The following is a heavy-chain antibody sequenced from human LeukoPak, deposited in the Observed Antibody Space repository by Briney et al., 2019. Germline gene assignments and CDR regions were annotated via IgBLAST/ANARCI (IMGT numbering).Heavy chain of an antibody. CDR1: GGSVSSYY. D-gene: IGHD4-23*01. CDR2: IDYSGST. CDR3: ARLNGGN. J-gene: IGHJ4*02. V-gene: IGHV4-59*08. Sequence: SETLSLTCTVSGGSVSSYYWSWIRQPPGKGLEWIGYIDYSGSTAYNPSLNGRVAVSVDTSKNQFSLKLRSVTAADTAVYYCARLNGGNWGPGILVTVSS.